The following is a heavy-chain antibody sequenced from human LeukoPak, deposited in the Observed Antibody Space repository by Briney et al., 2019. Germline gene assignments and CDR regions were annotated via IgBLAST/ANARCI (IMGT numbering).Heavy chain of an antibody. CDR3: ARGHWGILTGYCNY. CDR2: INHSGST. CDR1: GGSFSGYY. V-gene: IGHV4-34*01. D-gene: IGHD3-9*01. Sequence: PSETLSLTCAVYGGSFSGYYWSWIRQPPGKGLEWIGEINHSGSTNYNPSLKSRVTISVDTSKNQFSLKLSSVTAADTAVYYCARGHWGILTGYCNYWGQGTLVTVSS. J-gene: IGHJ4*02.